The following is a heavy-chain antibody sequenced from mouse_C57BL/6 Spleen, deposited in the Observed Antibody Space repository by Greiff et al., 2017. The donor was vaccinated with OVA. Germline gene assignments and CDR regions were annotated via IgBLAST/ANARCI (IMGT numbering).Heavy chain of an antibody. CDR1: GYSFTGYY. CDR3: AREYYGSSLMDY. V-gene: IGHV1-43*01. J-gene: IGHJ4*01. D-gene: IGHD1-1*01. CDR2: INPSTGGT. Sequence: VHVKQSGPELVKPGASVKIFCKASGYSFTGYYMHWVKQSSETSLEWNGEINPSTGGTSYNQKFKGKATLTVDKSSSTAYMQRKSLTSEDSDVYYSAREYYGSSLMDYWGQGTLVTVSS.